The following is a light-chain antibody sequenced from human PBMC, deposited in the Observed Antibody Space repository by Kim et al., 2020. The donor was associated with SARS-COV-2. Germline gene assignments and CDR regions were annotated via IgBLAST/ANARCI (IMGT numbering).Light chain of an antibody. Sequence: IQMTQSPSSLSASVGDRVTITCRASQSLNHYLNWYQQKPGKAPKLLIYAVSNLQTGVPSRFSGSGYGTDFTLTISSLQPEDFATYSCQQSFSTPWTFGQGTKVDIK. V-gene: IGKV1-39*01. CDR1: QSLNHY. CDR2: AVS. J-gene: IGKJ1*01. CDR3: QQSFSTPWT.